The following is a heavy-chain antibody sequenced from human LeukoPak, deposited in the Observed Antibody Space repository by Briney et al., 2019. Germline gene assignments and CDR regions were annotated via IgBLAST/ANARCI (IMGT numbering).Heavy chain of an antibody. CDR3: ALRGVMDGMDV. J-gene: IGHJ6*02. CDR1: GFTFSSYW. CDR2: INTDGSST. D-gene: IGHD3-10*01. Sequence: PGGSLRLSCAASGFTFSSYWMHWVRQAPGKGLVWVSRINTDGSSTSYADSVKGRFTISRDNAKNTLYLQMNSLRAEDTAVYYCALRGVMDGMDVWGQGTTVTVSS. V-gene: IGHV3-74*01.